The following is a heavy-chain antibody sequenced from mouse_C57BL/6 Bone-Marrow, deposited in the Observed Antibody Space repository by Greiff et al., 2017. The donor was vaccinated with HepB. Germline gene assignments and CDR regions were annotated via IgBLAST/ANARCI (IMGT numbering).Heavy chain of an antibody. Sequence: DVKLVESGGGLVQPGGSLSLSCAASGFTFTDYYMSWVRQPPGKALEWLGFIRNKANGYTTEYSASVKGRFTISRDNSQSILYLQMNALRAEDSATYYCARYYPGTSDYYAMDYWGQGTSVTVSS. CDR2: IRNKANGYTT. V-gene: IGHV7-3*01. CDR3: ARYYPGTSDYYAMDY. D-gene: IGHD4-1*01. CDR1: GFTFTDYY. J-gene: IGHJ4*01.